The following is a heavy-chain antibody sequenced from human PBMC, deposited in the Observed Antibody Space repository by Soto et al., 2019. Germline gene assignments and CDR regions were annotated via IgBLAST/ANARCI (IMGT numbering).Heavy chain of an antibody. V-gene: IGHV4-59*01. CDR3: ARGPGWSDEYFQD. CDR2: IYHSGST. Sequence: EPLSLPCTVSGGSISSYYWNWIRQPPGKGLEWIGYIYHSGSTNYNPSLKSRVTISVDTSKNQFSLKLNSVTAADTAVYYCARGPGWSDEYFQDWGQGTMVNVSS. CDR1: GGSISSYY. J-gene: IGHJ1*01. D-gene: IGHD3-3*01.